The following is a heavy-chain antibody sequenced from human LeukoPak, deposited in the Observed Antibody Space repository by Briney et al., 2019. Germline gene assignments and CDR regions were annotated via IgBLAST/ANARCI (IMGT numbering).Heavy chain of an antibody. D-gene: IGHD6-13*01. J-gene: IGHJ4*02. V-gene: IGHV3-30-3*01. Sequence: GGSLRLSCAASGFTFSEHNMHWVRQAPGKGLEWVAVITNDGSGIYYADSAKGRFTISRDNPKDTVYLQVNSLRAEDTAVYYCATYRNTWTSFDYWGQGTLVTVSS. CDR1: GFTFSEHN. CDR2: ITNDGSGI. CDR3: ATYRNTWTSFDY.